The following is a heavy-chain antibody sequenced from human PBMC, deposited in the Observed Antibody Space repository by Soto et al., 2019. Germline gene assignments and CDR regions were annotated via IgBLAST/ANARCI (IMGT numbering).Heavy chain of an antibody. Sequence: GGSLRLSCAASGFTFSSYAMHWVRQAPGKGLEWVAVISYDGSNKYYADSVKGRFTLSRDNSKNTLYVQMNSLRAEDTAVYYCARDLKGAYNYGPHDAFDIWGQGTMVTVSS. D-gene: IGHD5-18*01. CDR3: ARDLKGAYNYGPHDAFDI. J-gene: IGHJ3*02. CDR2: ISYDGSNK. V-gene: IGHV3-30-3*01. CDR1: GFTFSSYA.